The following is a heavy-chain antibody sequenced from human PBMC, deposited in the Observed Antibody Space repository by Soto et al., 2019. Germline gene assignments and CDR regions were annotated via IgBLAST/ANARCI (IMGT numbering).Heavy chain of an antibody. V-gene: IGHV1-2*02. CDR2: TNPNSGDT. CDR3: ANRYSYVHF. D-gene: IGHD5-18*01. J-gene: IGHJ4*02. Sequence: ASVKVSCKSSGYAFTGYYIHWVRQAPGQGLEWMGWTNPNSGDTNYAQKFQGRVTMTRDTSFSTAYMELSSLRSDDTAVYYCANRYSYVHFWGQGTLVTVSS. CDR1: GYAFTGYY.